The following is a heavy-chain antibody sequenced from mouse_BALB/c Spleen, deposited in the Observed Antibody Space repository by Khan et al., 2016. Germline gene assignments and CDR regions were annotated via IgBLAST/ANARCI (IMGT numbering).Heavy chain of an antibody. Sequence: EVQLQESGPGLVKPSQSLSLTCTVTGYSITSDYAWNWIGQFPGNKLEWMGYISYSGSTSYNPSLNSRISITRDTSKNQFFLQLNSVTTEDTATYYCARGRYPAYWGQGTLVTVSA. CDR3: ARGRYPAY. V-gene: IGHV3-2*02. CDR1: GYSITSDYA. J-gene: IGHJ3*01. D-gene: IGHD2-14*01. CDR2: ISYSGST.